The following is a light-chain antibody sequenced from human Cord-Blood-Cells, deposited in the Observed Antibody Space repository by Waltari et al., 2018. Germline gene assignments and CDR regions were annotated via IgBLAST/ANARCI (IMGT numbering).Light chain of an antibody. V-gene: IGKV3-11*01. J-gene: IGKJ1*01. CDR2: DAS. Sequence: EIVLTQSPATLSLSPGERATLSCRASQSVSSYLAWYQQKPGQAPRLLIYDASTRATGIPARFGGSRSGTDFTLTISSLEPEDFAVYYCQQRSNWPTTFGQGTKVEIK. CDR1: QSVSSY. CDR3: QQRSNWPTT.